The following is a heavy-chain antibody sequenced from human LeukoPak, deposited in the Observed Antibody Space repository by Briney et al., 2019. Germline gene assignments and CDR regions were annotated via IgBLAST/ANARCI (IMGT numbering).Heavy chain of an antibody. D-gene: IGHD1-7*01. CDR2: IYYRGST. CDR3: ARLYGNFQNYYDY. J-gene: IGHJ4*02. Sequence: PSETLSLTCTVSGGSISSISYYWGWIRQPPGKGLEWVGHIYYRGSTFYNPSLRGRVTISVDSSKNHFSEKLTSVTTAATAEYYXARLYGNFQNYYDYWGQGTLVSVYS. CDR1: GGSISSISYY. V-gene: IGHV4-39*07.